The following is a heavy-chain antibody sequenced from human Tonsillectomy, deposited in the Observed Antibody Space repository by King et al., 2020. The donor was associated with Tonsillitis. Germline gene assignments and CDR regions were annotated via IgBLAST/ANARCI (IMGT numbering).Heavy chain of an antibody. V-gene: IGHV4-34*01. CDR2: INHSGST. CDR1: GGSFSGYY. CDR3: ARVAIVVVVTATKFDNWFDP. Sequence: VQLQQWGAGLLKPSETLSLTCAVYGGSFSGYYWSWIRQPPGKGLEWIGEINHSGSTNYNPSLKSRVTIPLDTSKNQFSRQLSSVTAADTAVYYCARVAIVVVVTATKFDNWFDPWGQGTLVTVSS. D-gene: IGHD2-15*01. J-gene: IGHJ5*02.